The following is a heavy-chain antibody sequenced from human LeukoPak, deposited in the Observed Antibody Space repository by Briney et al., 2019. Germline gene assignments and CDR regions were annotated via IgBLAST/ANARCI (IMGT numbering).Heavy chain of an antibody. CDR1: GDSVSSKNGA. D-gene: IGHD6-19*01. V-gene: IGHV6-1*01. CDR2: TYYRAKWYN. J-gene: IGHJ4*02. CDR3: ARDFGTTGWHTFDY. Sequence: SQTLSLTCVVSGDSVSSKNGAWNWIRQSPSRGLEWLGRTYYRAKWYNDYAESMEGRMTISQDTSKNQYSLHLNSVTPDDTAVYYCARDFGTTGWHTFDYWGQGTLVTVSS.